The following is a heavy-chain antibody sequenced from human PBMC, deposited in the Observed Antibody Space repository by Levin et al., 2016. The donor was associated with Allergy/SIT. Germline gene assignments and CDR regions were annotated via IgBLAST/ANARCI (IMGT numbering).Heavy chain of an antibody. D-gene: IGHD3-10*01. V-gene: IGHV3-30*18. J-gene: IGHJ4*02. CDR2: ISYDGSNK. Sequence: VRQAPGKGLEWVAVISYDGSNKYYADSVKGRFTISRDNSKNTLYLQMNSLRAEDTAVYYCAKDSYPGIGGYFDYWGQGTLVTVSS. CDR3: AKDSYPGIGGYFDY.